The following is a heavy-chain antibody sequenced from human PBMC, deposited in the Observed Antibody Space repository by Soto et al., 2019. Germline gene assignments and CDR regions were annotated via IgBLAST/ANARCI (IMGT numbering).Heavy chain of an antibody. CDR1: GYTFTSYA. Sequence: QVQLVQSGAEEKKPGASVKVSCKASGYTFTSYAMHWVRQAPGQRLEWMGWINAGNGNTKYSQKFQGRVTITRDTSASTAYLELSSLRSEDTAVYYCARDPSYYGMDVWAQGTTVTVSS. V-gene: IGHV1-3*05. J-gene: IGHJ6*02. CDR3: ARDPSYYGMDV. CDR2: INAGNGNT.